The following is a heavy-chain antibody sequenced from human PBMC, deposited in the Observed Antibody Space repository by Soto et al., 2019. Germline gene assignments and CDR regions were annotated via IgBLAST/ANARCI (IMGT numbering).Heavy chain of an antibody. J-gene: IGHJ6*02. CDR3: ARDRGAGWLQNYYYYYGMDV. CDR2: IIPIFGTA. Sequence: SVKVSCKASGGTFSSYAISWVRQAPGQGLEWMGGIIPIFGTANYAQKFQGRVTITADESTSTAYMELSSLRSEDTAVYYCARDRGAGWLQNYYYYYGMDVWGQGPTVTVYS. V-gene: IGHV1-69*13. CDR1: GGTFSSYA. D-gene: IGHD5-12*01.